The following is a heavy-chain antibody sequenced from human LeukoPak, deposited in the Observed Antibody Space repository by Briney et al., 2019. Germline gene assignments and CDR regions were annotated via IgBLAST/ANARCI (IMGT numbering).Heavy chain of an antibody. V-gene: IGHV3-30*04. J-gene: IGHJ4*02. CDR2: ISYDGSNK. Sequence: PGGSLRLSCAASGFTFSSYAMHWVRQAPGKGLEWVALISYDGSNKYYADSVKGRFTISRDNSKNTLYLQMNSLRAEDTAVYYCASLPYGSGSYSFVDWGQGTLVTVSS. CDR3: ASLPYGSGSYSFVD. CDR1: GFTFSSYA. D-gene: IGHD3-10*01.